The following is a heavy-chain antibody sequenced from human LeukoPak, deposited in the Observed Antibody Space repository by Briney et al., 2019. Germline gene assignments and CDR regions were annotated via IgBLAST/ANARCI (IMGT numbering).Heavy chain of an antibody. CDR3: AREFDI. V-gene: IGHV4-61*02. J-gene: IGHJ3*02. CDR1: GGSISSGSYY. Sequence: SETLSLTXIVSGGSISSGSYYWSGLRQPAGKGLEWIGRIYISGTTNYNPSLKSRVTISVDTSKNQFSLKLSSVTAADMALYYCAREFDIWGQGTMVTVSS. CDR2: IYISGTT.